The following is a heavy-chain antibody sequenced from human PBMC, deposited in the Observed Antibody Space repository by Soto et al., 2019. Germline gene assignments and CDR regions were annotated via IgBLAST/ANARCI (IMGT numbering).Heavy chain of an antibody. CDR3: ARHIGDSNGYYPNDY. CDR1: GYSFTSYW. D-gene: IGHD3-22*01. V-gene: IGHV5-10-1*01. CDR2: IDPSDSYT. Sequence: PGESRKISCKGSGYSFTSYWISWVRQMPGKGLEWMGRIDPSDSYTNYSPSFQGHVTISADKSISTAYLQWSSLKASDTAMYYCARHIGDSNGYYPNDYWGQGTLVTVSS. J-gene: IGHJ4*02.